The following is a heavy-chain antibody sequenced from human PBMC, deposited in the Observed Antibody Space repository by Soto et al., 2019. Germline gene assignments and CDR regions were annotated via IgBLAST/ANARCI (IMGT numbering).Heavy chain of an antibody. D-gene: IGHD6-25*01. CDR2: IIPISGSA. CDR3: ARISAASFYYYAMDV. J-gene: IGHJ6*02. Sequence: QVQLVQSGAEVKKPGSSVKVSCKASGGTFNSYTINWVRQAPGQGLEWLGGIIPISGSAKYAQKFQGRVTLTAVKSTRTAYMELSSLRSEDTAVHYCARISAASFYYYAMDVWGQGTTVTVSS. V-gene: IGHV1-69*06. CDR1: GGTFNSYT.